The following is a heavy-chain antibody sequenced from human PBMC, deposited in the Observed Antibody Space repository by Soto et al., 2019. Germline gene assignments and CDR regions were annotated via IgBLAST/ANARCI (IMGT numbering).Heavy chain of an antibody. CDR3: ACIFSGGYGYGFYYYGMDV. CDR2: IYYSGIT. Sequence: SETLSLTCTVSGGSISSRSDYWGWIRQPPGKGLEWIGSIYYSGITYYNPSLTSRATISEDTSKNQFSLNLRSVTAADTAVYYCACIFSGGYGYGFYYYGMDVWGQGTTVTVSS. D-gene: IGHD5-18*01. J-gene: IGHJ6*02. CDR1: GGSISSRSDY. V-gene: IGHV4-39*01.